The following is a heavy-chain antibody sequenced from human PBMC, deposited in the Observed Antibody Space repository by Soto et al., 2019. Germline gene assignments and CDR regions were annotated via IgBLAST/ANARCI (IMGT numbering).Heavy chain of an antibody. Sequence: QLQLQESGSVLVKPSQTLSLTCAVSGGSISSGGYSWNWIRQPPGKGLEWIGYIYHSGSTYYNPSLKSRVTISVDRSKNQFSLKLSSVTAADTAVYYCARVPGPWGQGTLVTVSS. J-gene: IGHJ5*02. CDR3: ARVPGP. D-gene: IGHD7-27*01. V-gene: IGHV4-30-2*01. CDR1: GGSISSGGYS. CDR2: IYHSGST.